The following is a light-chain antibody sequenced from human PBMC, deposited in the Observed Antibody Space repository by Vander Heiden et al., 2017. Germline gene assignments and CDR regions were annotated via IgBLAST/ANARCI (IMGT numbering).Light chain of an antibody. V-gene: IGLV3-21*02. CDR1: NLGSKS. CDR3: QVWDSSSDHVV. Sequence: SYVLTQPPSVSVAPGQTARITCAGNNLGSKSVHWYQQKAGQAPVLVVYDDSDRPSGIPERFSGSNSGNTATLTISRVEAGDEADYYCQVWDSSSDHVVFGGGTKLTVL. J-gene: IGLJ2*01. CDR2: DDS.